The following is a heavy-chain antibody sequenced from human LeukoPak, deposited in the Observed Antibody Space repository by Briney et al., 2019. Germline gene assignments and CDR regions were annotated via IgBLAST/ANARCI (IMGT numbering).Heavy chain of an antibody. V-gene: IGHV4-39*01. CDR2: IYNSGSI. CDR3: ARHDGIAAPHDY. CDR1: GGSISSSSYY. J-gene: IGHJ4*02. Sequence: SETLSLTCTVSGGSISSSSYYWGWIRQPPGKGLEWIGSIYNSGSIYYNPSLKSRVTISVDTSKNQFSLKLSSVTAADTAVYYCARHDGIAAPHDYWGQGTLVTVSS. D-gene: IGHD6-13*01.